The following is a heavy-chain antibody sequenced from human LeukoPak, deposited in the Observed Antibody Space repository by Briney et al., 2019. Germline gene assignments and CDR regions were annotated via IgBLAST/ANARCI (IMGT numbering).Heavy chain of an antibody. Sequence: GASVKVSCKAPGDTLTAYKFHGWDQPLGKGLEWMGWINPNSGGANYAQKFQGRVTMTRDTSISTVYMELSRLRSDDTAVYYCARDLWFGDPIWGQGTMVTVSS. CDR2: INPNSGGA. CDR1: GDTLTAYK. D-gene: IGHD3-10*01. J-gene: IGHJ3*02. CDR3: ARDLWFGDPI. V-gene: IGHV1-2*02.